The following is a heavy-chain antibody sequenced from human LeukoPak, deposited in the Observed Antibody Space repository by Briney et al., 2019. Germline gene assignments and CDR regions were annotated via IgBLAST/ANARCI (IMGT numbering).Heavy chain of an antibody. CDR2: IRYDGSNK. CDR1: GFTFSSYG. CDR3: AKSPLIVVVPAAEYYFDY. V-gene: IGHV3-30*02. Sequence: GGSLRLSRAASGFTFSSYGMHWVRQAPGKGLGWVAFIRYDGSNKYYADSVKGRFTISRDNSKNTLYLQMNSLRAEDTAVFYCAKSPLIVVVPAAEYYFDYWGQGTLVTVSS. D-gene: IGHD2-2*01. J-gene: IGHJ4*02.